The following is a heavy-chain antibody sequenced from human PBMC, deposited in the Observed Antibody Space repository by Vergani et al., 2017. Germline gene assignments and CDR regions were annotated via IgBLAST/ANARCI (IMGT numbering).Heavy chain of an antibody. CDR3: ARYGYSSGWYRAFDI. V-gene: IGHV4-59*12. CDR2: IYYSGST. CDR1: GGSISSYY. D-gene: IGHD6-19*01. J-gene: IGHJ3*02. Sequence: QVQLQESGPGLVKPSETLSLTCTVSGGSISSYYWSWIRQPPGKGLEWIGYIYYSGSTNYNPSLKIRVTLSVDTSKNQFSLKLSSVTAADTAVCYCARYGYSSGWYRAFDIWGQGTMVTVSS.